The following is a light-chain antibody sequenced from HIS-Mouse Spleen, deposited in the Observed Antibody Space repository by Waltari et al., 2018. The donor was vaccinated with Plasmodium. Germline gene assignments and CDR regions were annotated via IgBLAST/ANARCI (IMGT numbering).Light chain of an antibody. V-gene: IGLV2-23*03. CDR2: EGS. J-gene: IGLJ2*01. CDR1: SSDVGSYNL. Sequence: SCTGTSSDVGSYNLVSWYQQHPGKAPKLMIYEGSKRPSGVSNRFSGSKSGNTASLTISGLQAEDEADYYCCSYAGSSTFVVFGGGTKLTVL. CDR3: CSYAGSSTFVV.